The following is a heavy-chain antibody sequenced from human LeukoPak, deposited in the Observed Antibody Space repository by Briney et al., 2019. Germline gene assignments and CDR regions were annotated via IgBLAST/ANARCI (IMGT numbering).Heavy chain of an antibody. D-gene: IGHD3-10*01. CDR1: GGTFSRYT. V-gene: IGHV1-69*02. J-gene: IGHJ4*02. Sequence: SVKVSCKASGGTFSRYTISWVRQAPGQGLAWMGRIIPILGIANYAQKFQGRVTITADKSTSTAYMELSSLRSEDTAVYYCARVPLRITMVRGVTTPFQHSYFDYWGQGTLVTVSS. CDR2: IIPILGIA. CDR3: ARVPLRITMVRGVTTPFQHSYFDY.